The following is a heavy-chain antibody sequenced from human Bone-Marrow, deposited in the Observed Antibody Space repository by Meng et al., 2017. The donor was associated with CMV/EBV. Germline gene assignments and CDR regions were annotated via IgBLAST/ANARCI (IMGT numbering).Heavy chain of an antibody. V-gene: IGHV1-2*02. CDR1: GYTFIGYY. Sequence: ASVKVSCKASGYTFIGYYIHWVRQAPGQGLEWMGWINPNPNRGGTEYAQKFQGRVTMTSDTSISTAYMELSRLRSDDTAVYYCARIQFLETANDAFDICGQGTMVTVSS. CDR3: ARIQFLETANDAFDI. J-gene: IGHJ3*02. CDR2: INPNPNRGGT.